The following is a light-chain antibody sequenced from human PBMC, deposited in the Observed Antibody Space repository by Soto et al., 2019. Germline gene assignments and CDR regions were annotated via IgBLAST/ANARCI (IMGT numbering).Light chain of an antibody. CDR2: EVS. Sequence: QSALTQPASVYGSPGQSITISCTGTSSDVGGYNFVSWYQQHPGKAPKLMIYEVSNRPSGVSNRFSGSKSGNTASLTISGLQAGDEADYYCRSYTTSSTVVFGGGTKLTVL. CDR3: RSYTTSSTVV. J-gene: IGLJ2*01. CDR1: SSDVGGYNF. V-gene: IGLV2-14*01.